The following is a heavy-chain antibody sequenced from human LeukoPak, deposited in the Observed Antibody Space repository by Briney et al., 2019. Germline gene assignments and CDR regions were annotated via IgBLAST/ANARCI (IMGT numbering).Heavy chain of an antibody. J-gene: IGHJ6*03. CDR1: GGSFSGYY. CDR3: ATSEYYYYMAV. V-gene: IGHV4-59*01. D-gene: IGHD6-6*01. Sequence: SETLSLTCAVYGGSFSGYYWSWIRQPPGKGLEWIGYVHYSGITNYNPSLKSRVTISIDPSKNQFSLKLSSVTAADTAVYYCATSEYYYYMAVWGEGNTVTISS. CDR2: VHYSGIT.